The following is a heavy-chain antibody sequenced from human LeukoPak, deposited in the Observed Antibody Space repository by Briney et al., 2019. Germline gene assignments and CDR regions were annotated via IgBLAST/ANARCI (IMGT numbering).Heavy chain of an antibody. CDR1: GFTFSSYA. CDR3: ARGILYYYYYMDV. V-gene: IGHV3-64*01. CDR2: ISSNGGST. Sequence: GGSLRLSCAASGFTFSSYAMHWVRQAPGKGLEYVSAISSNGGSTYYANSVKGRFTISRDNSKNTLYLQMGSLRAEDMAVYYCARGILYYYYYMDVWAKGPRSPSP. J-gene: IGHJ6*03. D-gene: IGHD2-21*01.